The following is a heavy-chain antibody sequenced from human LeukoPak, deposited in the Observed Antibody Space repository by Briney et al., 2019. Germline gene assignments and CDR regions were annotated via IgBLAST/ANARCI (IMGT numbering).Heavy chain of an antibody. CDR3: ARVKKGQWRNNWFDP. CDR1: GGSFSGYY. Sequence: PSETLSLTCAVYGGSFSGYYWSWIRQPPGKGLEWIGEINHSGSTNYNPSLKSRVTISVDTSKNQFSLKLSSVTAADTAVYYCARVKKGQWRNNWFDPWGQGTLVTVSS. J-gene: IGHJ5*02. D-gene: IGHD6-19*01. CDR2: INHSGST. V-gene: IGHV4-34*01.